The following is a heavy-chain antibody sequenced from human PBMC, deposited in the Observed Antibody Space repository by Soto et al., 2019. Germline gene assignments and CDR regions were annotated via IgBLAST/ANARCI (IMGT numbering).Heavy chain of an antibody. D-gene: IGHD6-13*01. CDR1: GGSISSGGYY. V-gene: IGHV4-31*03. CDR3: AREGAGPKGSSSWPDDAFDI. Sequence: QVQLQESGPGLVKPSQTLSLTCTVSGGSISSGGYYWSWIRQHPGKGLEWIGYISYSGSTYYNPSLKSRVTQSVDTSKDQFSLKLSAVTAADTAVYYCAREGAGPKGSSSWPDDAFDIWGHGTMVTVSS. CDR2: ISYSGST. J-gene: IGHJ3*02.